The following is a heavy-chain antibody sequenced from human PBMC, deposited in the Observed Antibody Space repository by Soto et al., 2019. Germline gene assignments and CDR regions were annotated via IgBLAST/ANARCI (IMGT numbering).Heavy chain of an antibody. CDR2: IYSGGST. J-gene: IGHJ6*02. V-gene: IGHV3-53*01. CDR1: GFTVSSNY. Sequence: GGSLRLSCAASGFTVSSNYMSWVRQAPGKGLEWVSVIYSGGSTYYADSVKGRFTISRDNSKNTLYLQMNSLRAEDTAVYYCAREVGGPPPYYDYRGGMDVWGQGTTVTVSS. CDR3: AREVGGPPPYYDYRGGMDV. D-gene: IGHD3-3*01.